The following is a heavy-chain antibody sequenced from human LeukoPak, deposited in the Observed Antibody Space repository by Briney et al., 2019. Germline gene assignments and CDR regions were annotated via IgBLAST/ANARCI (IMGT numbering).Heavy chain of an antibody. D-gene: IGHD6-13*01. V-gene: IGHV4-31*03. CDR3: ARARGYSSSWYPRVGWFDP. J-gene: IGHJ5*02. CDR1: GGSISSGGYY. CDR2: IYYSGST. Sequence: KSLQTLSLTCTVSGGSISSGGYYWSWIRQHPGKGLEWIGYIYYSGSTYYNPSLKSRVTISVDTSKNQFSLKLSSVTAADTAVYYCARARGYSSSWYPRVGWFDPWGQGTLVTVSS.